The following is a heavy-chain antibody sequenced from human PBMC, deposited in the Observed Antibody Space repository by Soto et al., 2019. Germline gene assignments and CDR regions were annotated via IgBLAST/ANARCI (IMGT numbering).Heavy chain of an antibody. V-gene: IGHV4-31*03. Sequence: LSLTCTVSGGSISSGGYYWSWIRQHPGKGLEWIGYIYYTGSTYYNPSLKSRVTISVDTSKSQFSLRLSSVTAADTAVYFCARDGRADGFFQHWGQGALVTVSS. CDR1: GGSISSGGYY. CDR3: ARDGRADGFFQH. CDR2: IYYTGST. J-gene: IGHJ1*01.